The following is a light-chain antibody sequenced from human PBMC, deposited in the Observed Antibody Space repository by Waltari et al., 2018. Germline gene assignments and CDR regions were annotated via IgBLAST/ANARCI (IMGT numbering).Light chain of an antibody. CDR1: QRLTKNY. CDR2: GAS. CDR3: QQYGSSVMYT. J-gene: IGKJ2*01. Sequence: VLTQSPGTLSLSPGERGTLSCRASQRLTKNYLAWYQQKPGQAPRLLIYGASSRAPGIPDRFSGSGSATDFTLTISRLEPEDFAMYYCQQYGSSVMYTFGQGTKVEIK. V-gene: IGKV3-20*01.